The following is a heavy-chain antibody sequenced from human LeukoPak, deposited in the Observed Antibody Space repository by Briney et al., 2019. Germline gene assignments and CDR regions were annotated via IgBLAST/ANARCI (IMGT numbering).Heavy chain of an antibody. CDR2: IYSSGST. V-gene: IGHV4-4*07. Sequence: SETLSLTCTVSGGSISSYFWTWIRQPAGKGLEWIGRIYSSGSTNYNPSLKSRLTMSVDTSKNQFSLKLTSVTAADTAVYYCARHLNYYYYYYMDVWGTGTTVTVSS. CDR3: ARHLNYYYYYYMDV. CDR1: GGSISSYF. J-gene: IGHJ6*03.